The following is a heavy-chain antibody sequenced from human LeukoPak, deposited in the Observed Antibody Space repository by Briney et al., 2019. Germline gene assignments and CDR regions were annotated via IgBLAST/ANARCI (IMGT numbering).Heavy chain of an antibody. Sequence: SETLSLTCTVSGGSISSSRYYWGWIRQPPGKGLEWIGSMYYSGSTYYNPSLKSRVTISVDTSKNQFSLKLSSVTAADTAVYYCARPGRFSPFVDVWGKGTTVTVSS. J-gene: IGHJ6*04. D-gene: IGHD3-3*01. V-gene: IGHV4-39*07. CDR2: MYYSGST. CDR3: ARPGRFSPFVDV. CDR1: GGSISSSRYY.